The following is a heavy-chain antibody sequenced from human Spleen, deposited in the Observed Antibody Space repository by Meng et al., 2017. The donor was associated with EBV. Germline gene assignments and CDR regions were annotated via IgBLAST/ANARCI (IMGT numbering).Heavy chain of an antibody. V-gene: IGHV1-3*04. J-gene: IGHJ5*02. CDR2: INTGNGNT. CDR3: ARADLYGSGSYYNWFGT. CDR1: GYTFTSYA. D-gene: IGHD3-10*01. Sequence: QVQLVQSGAEMKKPGASVQVSCRASGYTFTSYAMHWVRQAPGQRLEWMGWINTGNGNTRYSQNFQGRVTITRDTSASTASMELSSLRSEDTAVYYCARADLYGSGSYYNWFGTWGQGTLVTVAS.